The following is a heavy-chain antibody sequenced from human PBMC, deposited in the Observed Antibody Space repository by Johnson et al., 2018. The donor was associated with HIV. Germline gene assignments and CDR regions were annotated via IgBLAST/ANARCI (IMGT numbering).Heavy chain of an antibody. D-gene: IGHD2-15*01. CDR3: ARTSCSGARCLGYDPFDV. Sequence: KGLVWVSRTNSDGSSTNFADSVQGRFTISRDNSKNTLYLQMNSLRAEDTAVYYCARTSCSGARCLGYDPFDVWGQGTMVTVSS. V-gene: IGHV3-74*01. J-gene: IGHJ3*01. CDR2: TNSDGSST.